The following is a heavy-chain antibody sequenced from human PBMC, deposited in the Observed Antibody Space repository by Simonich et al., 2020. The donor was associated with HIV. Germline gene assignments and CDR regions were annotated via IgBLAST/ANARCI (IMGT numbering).Heavy chain of an antibody. CDR1: GYTFTGYY. D-gene: IGHD1-26*01. CDR3: ARDSDTTEIGLGPLKGGFDI. Sequence: QEQLVQSGAEVKKPGASVKVSCKASGYTFTGYYLHWVRQAPGQVSEWSGWINPKDGYTNQAKKVQGRVTMTREPAISTVDMELSRLRSDDTAVYYCARDSDTTEIGLGPLKGGFDIWGQGTMVTVSS. J-gene: IGHJ3*02. CDR2: INPKDGYT. V-gene: IGHV1-2*02.